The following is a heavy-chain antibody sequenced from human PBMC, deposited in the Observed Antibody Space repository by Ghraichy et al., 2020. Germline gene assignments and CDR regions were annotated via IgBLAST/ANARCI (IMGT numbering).Heavy chain of an antibody. Sequence: SETLSLTCTVSGGSISSYYWSWIRQPAGKGLEWIGRIYTSGSTNSNPSLKSRVTMSVDTSKNQFSLKLSSVTAADTAVYYFARGPIAVAGGNWFDPWGQGTLVTVSS. CDR2: IYTSGST. J-gene: IGHJ5*02. CDR1: GGSISSYY. V-gene: IGHV4-4*07. CDR3: ARGPIAVAGGNWFDP. D-gene: IGHD6-19*01.